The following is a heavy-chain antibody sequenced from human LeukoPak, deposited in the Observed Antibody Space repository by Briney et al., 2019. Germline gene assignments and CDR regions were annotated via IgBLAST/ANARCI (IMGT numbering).Heavy chain of an antibody. CDR2: ISAYNGNT. CDR3: ASWDYYDSSGSDY. Sequence: ASVKVSCKASGGTFSSYAINWVRQAPGQGLEWMGWISAYNGNTNYAQKLQGRVTMTTDTSTSTAYMELRSLRSDDTAVYYCASWDYYDSSGSDYWGQGTLVTVSS. CDR1: GGTFSSYA. J-gene: IGHJ4*02. V-gene: IGHV1-18*01. D-gene: IGHD3-22*01.